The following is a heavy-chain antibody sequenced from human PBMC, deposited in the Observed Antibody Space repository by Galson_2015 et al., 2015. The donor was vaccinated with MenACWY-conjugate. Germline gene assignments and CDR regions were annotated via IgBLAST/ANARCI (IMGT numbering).Heavy chain of an antibody. Sequence: QSGAEVKKPGESLRISCKGSEYSFTSYWITWVRQMPGKGLEWMGRIDPSDSYTNYSPSFQGHVIISADKSTSTAYLQWSSLKASNTAIYYCAKHSGSCGGDCYPDYWGQGTLVTVSS. CDR1: EYSFTSYW. J-gene: IGHJ4*02. V-gene: IGHV5-10-1*01. CDR2: IDPSDSYT. D-gene: IGHD2-21*02. CDR3: AKHSGSCGGDCYPDY.